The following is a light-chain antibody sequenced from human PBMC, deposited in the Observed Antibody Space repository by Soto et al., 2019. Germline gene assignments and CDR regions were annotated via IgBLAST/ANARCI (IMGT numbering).Light chain of an antibody. Sequence: ELVLTQSPGTLSLSPLERVTLSCRASQSVTSNYLAWYQQKPGQAPRLLFYAAFSSATGVPGSFSGSGSGTEFTLTISRLVSYDFAGYYFKQYGNTPYTFNQATKLEI. CDR2: AAF. J-gene: IGKJ2*01. V-gene: IGKV3-20*01. CDR3: KQYGNTPYT. CDR1: QSVTSNY.